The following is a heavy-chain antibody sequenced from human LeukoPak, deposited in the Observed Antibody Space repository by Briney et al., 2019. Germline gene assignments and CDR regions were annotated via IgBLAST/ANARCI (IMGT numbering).Heavy chain of an antibody. J-gene: IGHJ4*02. D-gene: IGHD3-10*01. CDR2: ISGSGDIT. CDR3: AARPGDLAVPFDY. Sequence: GGCLILSCAASGFTFGTYAMTWVRQATGKGLEWVSLISGSGDITYYAHSLKDRFTISRDNSKNTLYLQMHSLRAEDTAVYYCAARPGDLAVPFDYWGQGTLVTVSS. CDR1: GFTFGTYA. V-gene: IGHV3-23*01.